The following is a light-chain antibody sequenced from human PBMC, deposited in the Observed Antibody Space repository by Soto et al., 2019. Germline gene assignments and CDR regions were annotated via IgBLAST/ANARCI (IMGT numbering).Light chain of an antibody. Sequence: QAVVTQEPSFSVSPGRTVTLTCGLSSGSVSTSSYPSWYQQTPGQAPRTLIYSTNTRSSGVPDRFSGSIIGNKAALTITGAHADDESDYYCVLYMGSGISLFGGGTQLTVL. J-gene: IGLJ7*01. CDR3: VLYMGSGISL. CDR2: STN. CDR1: SGSVSTSSY. V-gene: IGLV8-61*01.